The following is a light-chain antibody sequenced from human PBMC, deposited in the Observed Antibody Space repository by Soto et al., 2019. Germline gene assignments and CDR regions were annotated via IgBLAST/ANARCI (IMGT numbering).Light chain of an antibody. CDR3: CSYAGSYTVV. CDR1: SSDFGGYNY. J-gene: IGLJ2*01. V-gene: IGLV2-11*01. CDR2: DVS. Sequence: QSVLTQPRSVSGSPGQSVTISCTGTSSDFGGYNYVSWYQQHPGKAPKLIIYDVSKRPSGVPDRFSGSKSGNTASLTISGLQQAEDEADYYCCSYAGSYTVVFGEGTKLTVL.